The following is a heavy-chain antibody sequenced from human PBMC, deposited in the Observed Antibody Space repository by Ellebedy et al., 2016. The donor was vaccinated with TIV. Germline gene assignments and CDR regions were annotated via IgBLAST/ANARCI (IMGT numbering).Heavy chain of an antibody. CDR1: RFSFSSYW. CDR2: INQDGSQK. V-gene: IGHV3-7*01. D-gene: IGHD4-17*01. Sequence: GESLKISCAASRFSFSSYWMSWVRQAPGEGLEWVANINQDGSQKYFVDSVKGRFTISRDNVKNSLYLQMNSLRAEDTALYYCATDGSYGDYRSPTHAFVMWGQGTIVIVSS. J-gene: IGHJ3*02. CDR3: ATDGSYGDYRSPTHAFVM.